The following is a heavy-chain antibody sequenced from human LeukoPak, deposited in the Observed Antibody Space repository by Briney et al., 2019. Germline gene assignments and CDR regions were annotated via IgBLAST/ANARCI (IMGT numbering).Heavy chain of an antibody. CDR2: ISGSGGST. V-gene: IGHV3-23*01. J-gene: IGHJ4*02. CDR3: AKEARITMIVVVGPFDY. Sequence: GGSLRLSCAASGFTFSSYAMSWVRQAPGKGLEWVSVISGSGGSTYYADSVKGRFTISRDNSKNTLYLQMNSLRAEDTAVYYCAKEARITMIVVVGPFDYWGQGTLVTVSS. D-gene: IGHD3-22*01. CDR1: GFTFSSYA.